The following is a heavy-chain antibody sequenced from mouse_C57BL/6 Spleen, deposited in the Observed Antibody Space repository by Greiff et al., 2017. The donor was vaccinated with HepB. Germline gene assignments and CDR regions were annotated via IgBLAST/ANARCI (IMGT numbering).Heavy chain of an antibody. CDR2: INPSNGGT. V-gene: IGHV1-53*01. D-gene: IGHD2-5*01. J-gene: IGHJ4*01. Sequence: QVQLQQPGTELVKPGASVKLSCKASGYTFTSYWMHWVKQRPGQGLEWIGNINPSNGGTNYNEKFKSKATLTVDKSSSTAYMQLSSLTSEDSAVYYCARRASYYSNYVGAMDYWGQGTSVTVSS. CDR3: ARRASYYSNYVGAMDY. CDR1: GYTFTSYW.